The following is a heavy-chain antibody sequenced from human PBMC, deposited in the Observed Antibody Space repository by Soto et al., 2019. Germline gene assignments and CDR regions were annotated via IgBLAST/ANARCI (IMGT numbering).Heavy chain of an antibody. CDR1: GGTFSSYT. CDR2: IIPILGIA. Sequence: GASVKVSCKASGGTFSSYTISWVRQAPGQGLEWMGRIIPILGIANYAQKFQGRVTITADKSTSTAYMELSSLRSEDTAVYYCARHPPPDIVVVPAAVTNWGQGTLVTVSS. J-gene: IGHJ4*02. CDR3: ARHPPPDIVVVPAAVTN. D-gene: IGHD2-2*01. V-gene: IGHV1-69*02.